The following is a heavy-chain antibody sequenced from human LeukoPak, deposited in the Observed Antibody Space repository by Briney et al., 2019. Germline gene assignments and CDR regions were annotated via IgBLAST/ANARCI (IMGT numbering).Heavy chain of an antibody. J-gene: IGHJ4*02. V-gene: IGHV3-66*01. CDR3: ARGLYSSSWYYN. CDR2: IYNVGST. D-gene: IGHD6-13*01. CDR1: GFTVSDNY. Sequence: GGSLRLSCAASGFTVSDNYMSWVRQAPGKGLEWVSIIYNVGSTYYADSVKGRFTISRDNSKNTLYLQMNSLRAEDTAVYFCARGLYSSSWYYNWGQGTLVTVSS.